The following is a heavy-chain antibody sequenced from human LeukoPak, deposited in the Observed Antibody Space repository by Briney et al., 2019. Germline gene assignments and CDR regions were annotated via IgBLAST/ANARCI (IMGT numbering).Heavy chain of an antibody. CDR1: GYTFTSYD. CDR2: MNPNSGNT. J-gene: IGHJ1*01. D-gene: IGHD1-26*01. Sequence: VSVKVSCKASGYTFTSYDINWVRQATGQGLEWMGWMNPNSGNTGYAQKFQGRVTMTRNTSISTAYMELSSMRSEDTAVYYCARGGLNSGSSTEFQHWGQGTLVTVSS. CDR3: ARGGLNSGSSTEFQH. V-gene: IGHV1-8*01.